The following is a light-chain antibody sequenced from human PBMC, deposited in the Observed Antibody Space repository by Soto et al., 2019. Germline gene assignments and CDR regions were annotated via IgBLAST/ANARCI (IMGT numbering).Light chain of an antibody. CDR2: GAS. CDR1: QSFSSSY. CDR3: QHYGSALFT. Sequence: EIVLTQSPGTLSLSPRERATLSCRASQSFSSSYLAWYQQKPGQAPRLLIYGASSRATGIPDRFSGSGSGTDFTLTISSLEPEDFAVYYCQHYGSALFTFGPGTKVDVK. V-gene: IGKV3-20*01. J-gene: IGKJ3*01.